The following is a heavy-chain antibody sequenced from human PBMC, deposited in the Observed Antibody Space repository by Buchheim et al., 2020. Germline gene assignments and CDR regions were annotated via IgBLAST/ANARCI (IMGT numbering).Heavy chain of an antibody. Sequence: QVQLQESGPGLVKPSGTLSLTCAVSGGSISSSNWWSWVRQPPGKGLEWIGEIYHSGSTNYNPSLKSRVTISVDKSKNQFSLKLCSVTAAYTAVYYCARDDSGFYSGSFYYYYGMDVWGQGTT. CDR1: GGSISSSNW. J-gene: IGHJ6*02. CDR2: IYHSGST. D-gene: IGHD1-26*01. V-gene: IGHV4-4*02. CDR3: ARDDSGFYSGSFYYYYGMDV.